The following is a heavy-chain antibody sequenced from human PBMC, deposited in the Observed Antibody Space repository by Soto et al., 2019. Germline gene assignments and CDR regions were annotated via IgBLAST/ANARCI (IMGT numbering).Heavy chain of an antibody. CDR1: GFTFSSYA. Sequence: QVQLVESGGGVVQPGRSLRLSCAASGFTFSSYAMHWVRQAPGKGLEWVAVISYDGSNKYYADSVKGRFTISRDNSKNTLYLQRNSLRAEDTAVYYCARVRGGSWISNWFDPWGQGTLVTVSS. CDR2: ISYDGSNK. V-gene: IGHV3-30-3*01. CDR3: ARVRGGSWISNWFDP. J-gene: IGHJ5*02. D-gene: IGHD2-15*01.